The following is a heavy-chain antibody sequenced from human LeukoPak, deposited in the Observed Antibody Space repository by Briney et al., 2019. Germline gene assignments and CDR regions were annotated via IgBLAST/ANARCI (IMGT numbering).Heavy chain of an antibody. CDR3: ARDADYDYVWGSYRSHFFDY. Sequence: SETLSLTCTVSGGSISSGDYYWSWIRQPPGKGLEWIGYIYYSGSTYYNPSLKSRVTISVDTSKNQFSLKLSSVTAADTAVYYCARDADYDYVWGSYRSHFFDYWGQGTLVTVSS. CDR2: IYYSGST. D-gene: IGHD3-16*02. CDR1: GGSISSGDYY. V-gene: IGHV4-30-4*08. J-gene: IGHJ4*02.